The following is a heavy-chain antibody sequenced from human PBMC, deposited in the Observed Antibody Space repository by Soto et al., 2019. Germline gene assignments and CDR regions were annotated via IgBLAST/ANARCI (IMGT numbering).Heavy chain of an antibody. CDR2: MYHSGST. J-gene: IGHJ4*02. CDR1: GGSISSGGYS. CDR3: ARSMHYSDGSNYSPFDY. V-gene: IGHV4-30-2*01. Sequence: PSETLSLTCAVSGGSISSGGYSWSWIRQPPGKGLEWIGYMYHSGSTNYNPSLKSRVTISIDASKNQFSLRLSSVTAADTAVYYCARSMHYSDGSNYSPFDYWGQGTLVTVSS. D-gene: IGHD3-22*01.